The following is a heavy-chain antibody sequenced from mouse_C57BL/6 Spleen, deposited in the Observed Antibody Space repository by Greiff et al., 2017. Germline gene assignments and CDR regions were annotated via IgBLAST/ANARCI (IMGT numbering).Heavy chain of an antibody. Sequence: EVQLQQSGPGLVKPSQSLSLTCSVTGYSITSGYYWNWIRQFPGNKLEWMGYISYDGSNNYNPSLKNRISITRDTSKNQFFLKLSSVTTEDTATYYCARAVYDYGWGYAMDYWGQGTSVTVSS. CDR2: ISYDGSN. D-gene: IGHD2-4*01. V-gene: IGHV3-6*01. CDR3: ARAVYDYGWGYAMDY. J-gene: IGHJ4*01. CDR1: GYSITSGYY.